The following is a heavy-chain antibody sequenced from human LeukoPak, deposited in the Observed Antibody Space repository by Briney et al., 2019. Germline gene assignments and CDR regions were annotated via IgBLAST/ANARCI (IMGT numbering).Heavy chain of an antibody. J-gene: IGHJ4*02. CDR3: ARGDPTFDY. V-gene: IGHV1-2*06. D-gene: IGHD2-21*02. Sequence: ASVKVSCKTSGYTFTGYHMHWVRQAPGQGLEWMGRINPNSGDTNYAQKFQGRVTITRDTSASTAYMELSSLRSEDTAVYYCARGDPTFDYWGQGTLVTVSS. CDR2: INPNSGDT. CDR1: GYTFTGYH.